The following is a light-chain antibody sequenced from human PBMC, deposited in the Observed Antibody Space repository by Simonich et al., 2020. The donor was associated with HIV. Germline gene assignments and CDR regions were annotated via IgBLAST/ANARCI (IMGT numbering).Light chain of an antibody. CDR2: DTT. V-gene: IGLV7-46*01. CDR1: TGAVTSGHF. Sequence: QAVVTQEPSLTVSPGGTLTLTCGSSTGAVTSGHFPYWFQQKAGQAPRTLIYDTTSKHSWTPARFSGSLLGGKAALTLSGAQAEDEAEYYCLLSYTGAWVFGGGTKLTVL. J-gene: IGLJ3*02. CDR3: LLSYTGAWV.